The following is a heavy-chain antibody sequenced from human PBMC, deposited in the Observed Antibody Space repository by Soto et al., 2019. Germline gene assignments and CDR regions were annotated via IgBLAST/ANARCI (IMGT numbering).Heavy chain of an antibody. Sequence: EVHLLDSGGGLIQPGGSLRLSCAASGFTFRNFAMNWVRQAPGKGLEWVSAISGSGGSTYYADSVKGRFTISRDNSKNTLYLQMNSLRAEDTAVYYCAKANYKGYGSDQFDYWGQGTLVTVSS. CDR2: ISGSGGST. J-gene: IGHJ4*02. D-gene: IGHD3-10*01. V-gene: IGHV3-23*01. CDR1: GFTFRNFA. CDR3: AKANYKGYGSDQFDY.